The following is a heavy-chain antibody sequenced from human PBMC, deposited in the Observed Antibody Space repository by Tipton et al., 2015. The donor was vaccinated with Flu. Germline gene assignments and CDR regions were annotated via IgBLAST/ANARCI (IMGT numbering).Heavy chain of an antibody. Sequence: GLVKPSETLSLTCTVSGGSISSYYWSWIRQPPGKGLEWIGRIYTSGSTNYNPSLKSRVTISVDTSKNQFSLKLSSVTAADTAVYYCARERDVLLWFGELGYFDYWGQGTLVTVSS. CDR3: ARERDVLLWFGELGYFDY. D-gene: IGHD3-10*01. J-gene: IGHJ4*02. CDR1: GGSISSYY. CDR2: IYTSGST. V-gene: IGHV4-4*08.